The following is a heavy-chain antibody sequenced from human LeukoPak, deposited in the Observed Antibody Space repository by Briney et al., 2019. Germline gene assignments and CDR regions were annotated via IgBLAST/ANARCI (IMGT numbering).Heavy chain of an antibody. J-gene: IGHJ4*02. V-gene: IGHV3-30-3*01. D-gene: IGHD2-15*01. CDR2: ISDDGSNK. Sequence: GGSLRLSCTTSVFTFSSYSMHWVRQAPGKGLEWVAAISDDGSNKFYADSVKGRFTISRDNSKNTLYLQMNSLRVEDTAVYFCAKDKDTPATAQPQRGYFESWGQGTLVTVSS. CDR3: AKDKDTPATAQPQRGYFES. CDR1: VFTFSSYS.